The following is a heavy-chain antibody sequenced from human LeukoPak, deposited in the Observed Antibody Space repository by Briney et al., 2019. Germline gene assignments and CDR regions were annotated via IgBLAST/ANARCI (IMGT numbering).Heavy chain of an antibody. Sequence: GGSLRLSCAASGFTFSAYSMNWVHQAPEKGLEWVSYIGSSSSPIYYADSVKGRFTISRDNSKNTLYLQMNSLRAEDTAVYYCAKDEGWDSYDTWGQGTLVTVSS. CDR1: GFTFSAYS. J-gene: IGHJ4*02. V-gene: IGHV3-48*01. D-gene: IGHD5-18*01. CDR3: AKDEGWDSYDT. CDR2: IGSSSSPI.